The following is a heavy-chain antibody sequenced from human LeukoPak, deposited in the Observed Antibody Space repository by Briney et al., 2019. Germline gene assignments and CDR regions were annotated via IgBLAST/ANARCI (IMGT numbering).Heavy chain of an antibody. CDR1: GFTFDDYA. D-gene: IGHD3-22*01. CDR2: ISGDGGST. Sequence: GGSLRLSCAASGFTFDDYATHWVRQAPGKGLEWVSLISGDGGSTYYADSVKGRFTISRDNSKNSLYLQMNSLRTEDTALYYCAKDIAGISYYDSSGYYFLGGFDYWGQGTLVTVSS. J-gene: IGHJ4*02. V-gene: IGHV3-43*02. CDR3: AKDIAGISYYDSSGYYFLGGFDY.